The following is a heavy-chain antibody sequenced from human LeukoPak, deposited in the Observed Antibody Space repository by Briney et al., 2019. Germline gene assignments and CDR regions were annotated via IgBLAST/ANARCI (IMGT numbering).Heavy chain of an antibody. D-gene: IGHD3-9*01. CDR3: ARERAGYNSPYYFDY. Sequence: GGPLRLSCAASGFTFSSYAMSWVRQAPGKGLEWVSTISGNGANTYYADSLTLRCTVSREKDTNTIYLYMNSLRAEDTAIDFYARERAGYNSPYYFDYWGQGTLVTVSS. V-gene: IGHV3-23*01. CDR1: GFTFSSYA. J-gene: IGHJ4*02. CDR2: ISGNGANT.